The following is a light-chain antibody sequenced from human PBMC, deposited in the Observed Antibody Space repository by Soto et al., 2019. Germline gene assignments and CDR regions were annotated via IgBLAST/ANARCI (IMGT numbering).Light chain of an antibody. V-gene: IGKV3-20*01. J-gene: IGKJ2*01. CDR1: QSVSSSY. CDR3: QQYGSSPPMYT. Sequence: EIVLTQSPGTLSLSPGERATLSCRASQSVSSSYLAWYQQKPGQAPRLLIYGASSRATGIPGRFSGSGSGTDFSLSISTLEPEDLAVYYCQQYGSSPPMYTFWQGTELEIK. CDR2: GAS.